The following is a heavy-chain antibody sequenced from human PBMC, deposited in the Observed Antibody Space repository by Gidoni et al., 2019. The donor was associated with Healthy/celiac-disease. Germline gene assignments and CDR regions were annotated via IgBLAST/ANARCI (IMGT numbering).Heavy chain of an antibody. D-gene: IGHD2-2*02. CDR1: GGSISSSSYY. V-gene: IGHV4-39*01. Sequence: QLQLQESGPGLVKPSETLSLTCTVPGGSISSSSYYWGWLRQPPGKGLEWIGSIYYGGSTHYNPSLKSRVTISVDTSKNQFSLKLSSVTAADTAVYYCARLPPPILYWGQGTLVTVSS. J-gene: IGHJ4*02. CDR3: ARLPPPILY. CDR2: IYYGGST.